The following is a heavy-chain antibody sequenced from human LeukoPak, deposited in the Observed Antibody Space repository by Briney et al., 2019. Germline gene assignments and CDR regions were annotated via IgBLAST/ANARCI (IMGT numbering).Heavy chain of an antibody. CDR2: IRSSGDPS. Sequence: HPGGSLRLSCAASGFTFSSYAMAWVRQAPGEGLEWVAAIRSSGDPSYYADSVKGRFTISRDNSKNTLYLQVNSLRAEDTAVYYCAKDRELTAWLYFDYWGQGTLVTVSS. CDR3: AKDRELTAWLYFDY. D-gene: IGHD1-26*01. V-gene: IGHV3-23*01. CDR1: GFTFSSYA. J-gene: IGHJ4*02.